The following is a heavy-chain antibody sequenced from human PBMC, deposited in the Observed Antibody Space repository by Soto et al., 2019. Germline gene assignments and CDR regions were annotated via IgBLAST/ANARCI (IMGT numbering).Heavy chain of an antibody. CDR2: ISSGGSST. Sequence: GGSLRPSCGTPWFTFSSSSISLVRQAPGKGLEWVSYISSGGSSTYYADSVKGRFTISRDNSKNTLYLQMNSLRAEDTAVYYCAKSARPQGVYYYCMDVWGQGTTVTVSS. J-gene: IGHJ6*02. CDR3: AKSARPQGVYYYCMDV. V-gene: IGHV3-23*01. CDR1: WFTFSSSS.